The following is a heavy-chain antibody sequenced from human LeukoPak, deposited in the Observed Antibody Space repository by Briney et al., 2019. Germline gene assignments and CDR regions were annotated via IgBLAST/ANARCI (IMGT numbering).Heavy chain of an antibody. CDR2: IRYDGSNK. D-gene: IGHD6-13*01. J-gene: IGHJ5*02. CDR3: TRVPSSWYRWFDP. CDR1: GFTFSSYG. Sequence: HTGGSLRLSCAASGFTFSSYGMHWVRQAPGKGLEWVAFIRYDGSNKYYADSVKGRFTISRDNSKNTLYLQMNSLRAEDTAVYYYTRVPSSWYRWFDPWGQGTLVTVSS. V-gene: IGHV3-30*02.